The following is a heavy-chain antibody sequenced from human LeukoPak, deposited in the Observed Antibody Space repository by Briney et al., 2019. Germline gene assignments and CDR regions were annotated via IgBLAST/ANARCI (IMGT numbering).Heavy chain of an antibody. V-gene: IGHV1-2*02. D-gene: IGHD3-10*01. CDR3: ARDSMIRGVPNWFDP. CDR1: GYTFTGYY. Sequence: ASVKVSCKASGYTFTGYYLYWVRQAPGQGLEWMGWINPNGGGTNYAQKFQGRVTMTRDTSITTAYMELSRLTSDDTAVYYCARDSMIRGVPNWFDPWGQGTLVTVSS. CDR2: INPNGGGT. J-gene: IGHJ5*02.